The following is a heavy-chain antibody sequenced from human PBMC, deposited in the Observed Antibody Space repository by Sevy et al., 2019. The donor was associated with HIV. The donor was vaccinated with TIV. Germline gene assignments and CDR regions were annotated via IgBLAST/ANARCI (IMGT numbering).Heavy chain of an antibody. D-gene: IGHD2-2*01. V-gene: IGHV3-30-3*01. Sequence: GGSLRLSCAASGFTFRTYSMYWVRQAPVKGLEWVALISFDGNYTKYADSVKGRFSISRDNSNNRLDLRMSSLRVQDTAVYYCARDPNQDAFDIWGQGTVVTVSS. CDR2: ISFDGNYT. CDR3: ARDPNQDAFDI. J-gene: IGHJ3*02. CDR1: GFTFRTYS.